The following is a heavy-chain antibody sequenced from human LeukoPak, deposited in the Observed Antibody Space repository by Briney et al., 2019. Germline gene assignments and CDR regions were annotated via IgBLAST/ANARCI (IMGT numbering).Heavy chain of an antibody. CDR2: IKHDGST. Sequence: SETLSLTCAVYGGSFSGDFWSWIRQSPGKGLEWIGEIKHDGSTTYNPSLESRVTMSVDTSTNQISLEMTSVTAADTAVYYCARGGGVRTGSGWRPGNWFDPWGQGTLVIVSS. J-gene: IGHJ5*02. CDR3: ARGGGVRTGSGWRPGNWFDP. D-gene: IGHD6-19*01. V-gene: IGHV4-34*01. CDR1: GGSFSGDF.